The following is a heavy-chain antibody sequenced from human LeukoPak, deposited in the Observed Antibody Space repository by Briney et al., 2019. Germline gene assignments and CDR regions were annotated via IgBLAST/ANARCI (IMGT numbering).Heavy chain of an antibody. CDR2: IWYDGSNK. V-gene: IGHV3-33*06. Sequence: PGRSLRLSCAASGFTFSSYGMHWVRQAPGKGLEWVAVIWYDGSNKYYADSVKGRFTISRDNSKNTLYLQMNSLRAEDTAVYYCAKDVYDSSGYLDYWGQGTLVTVSS. CDR1: GFTFSSYG. D-gene: IGHD3-22*01. CDR3: AKDVYDSSGYLDY. J-gene: IGHJ4*02.